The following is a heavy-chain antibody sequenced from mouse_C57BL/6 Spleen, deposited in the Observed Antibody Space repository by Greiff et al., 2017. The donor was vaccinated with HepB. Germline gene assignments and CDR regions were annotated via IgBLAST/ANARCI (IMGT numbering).Heavy chain of an antibody. V-gene: IGHV14-3*01. CDR1: GFNIKNTY. CDR2: IDPANGNT. CDR3: ARDYYGSSYFYSYAMDY. D-gene: IGHD1-1*01. Sequence: VQLQQSVAELVRPGASVKLSCTASGFNIKNTYMHWVKQRPEQGLEWIGRIDPANGNTKYAPKFQGKATITADTSSNTAYLQLSSLTSEDTAIYYCARDYYGSSYFYSYAMDYWGQGTSVTVSS. J-gene: IGHJ4*01.